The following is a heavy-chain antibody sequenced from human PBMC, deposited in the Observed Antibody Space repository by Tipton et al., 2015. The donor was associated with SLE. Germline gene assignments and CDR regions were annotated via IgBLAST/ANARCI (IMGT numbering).Heavy chain of an antibody. CDR1: GGSFSGYY. V-gene: IGHV4-59*10. J-gene: IGHJ4*02. D-gene: IGHD4-11*01. Sequence: TLSLTCAVYGGSFSGYYWSWIRQPPGKGLEWIGRIYTSGSTNYNPSLKSRVTISVDTSKNQFSLKLSSVTAADTAVYYCARGADYSKVLDYWGQGTLVTVSS. CDR2: IYTSGST. CDR3: ARGADYSKVLDY.